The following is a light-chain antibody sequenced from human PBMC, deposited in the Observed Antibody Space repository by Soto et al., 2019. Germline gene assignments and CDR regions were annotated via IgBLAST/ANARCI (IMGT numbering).Light chain of an antibody. CDR3: LLSYNGPYV. CDR1: TGAVTNGHY. Sequence: QSVVTQDPSLTVSRGGTVTLTCGSSTGAVTNGHYPYWFQQKPGQAPRTLIYDTTNRHSWTPARFSGSLLGGKAALTLSGAQPEDEAEYYCLLSYNGPYVFGTGTKVTVL. V-gene: IGLV7-46*01. CDR2: DTT. J-gene: IGLJ1*01.